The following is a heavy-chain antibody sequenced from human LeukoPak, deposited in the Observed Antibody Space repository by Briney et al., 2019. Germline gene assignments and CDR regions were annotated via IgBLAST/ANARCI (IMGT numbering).Heavy chain of an antibody. CDR3: AKSNGYRVYNWFDP. CDR2: VSGSGGST. Sequence: GGSLRLSCAVSGFIFSHYNMKWVRQAPGKGLEWVSSVSGSGGSTYYADSVKGRFTISRDNSNNTLYLQMNSLRAEDTAVYYCAKSNGYRVYNWFDPWGQGTLVTVSS. J-gene: IGHJ5*02. CDR1: GFIFSHYN. V-gene: IGHV3-23*01. D-gene: IGHD1-1*01.